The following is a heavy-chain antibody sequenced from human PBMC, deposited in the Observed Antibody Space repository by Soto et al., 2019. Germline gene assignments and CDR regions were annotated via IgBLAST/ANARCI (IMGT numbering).Heavy chain of an antibody. J-gene: IGHJ2*01. Sequence: QVQLVESGGGVVQPGRSLRLSCAASGFTFSSYAMHCVRQAPGKGLEGVAVISYDGSNKYYADSVKGRFTISRDNSKNSLYLQMNSLRAEDTAVYYCARDPLWGTAMVLWYFDLWGRGTLVTVSS. V-gene: IGHV3-30-3*01. CDR2: ISYDGSNK. CDR1: GFTFSSYA. CDR3: ARDPLWGTAMVLWYFDL. D-gene: IGHD5-18*01.